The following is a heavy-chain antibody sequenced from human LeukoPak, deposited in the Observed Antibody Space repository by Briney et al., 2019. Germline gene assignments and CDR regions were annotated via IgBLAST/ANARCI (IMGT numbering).Heavy chain of an antibody. Sequence: KPSETLSLTCAVYGGSFSGYYWSWIRQPPGKGLEWIGNIFYSGSTYYSPSLRSRVTISLDTSKNQFSLKLSSVTAADTAVYYCARDRSRYSSSWPYYWGQGTLVTVSS. V-gene: IGHV4-34*12. J-gene: IGHJ4*02. CDR3: ARDRSRYSSSWPYY. CDR1: GGSFSGYY. D-gene: IGHD6-13*01. CDR2: IFYSGST.